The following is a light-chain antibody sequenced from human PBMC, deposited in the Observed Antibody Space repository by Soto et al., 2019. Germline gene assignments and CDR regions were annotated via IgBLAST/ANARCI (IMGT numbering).Light chain of an antibody. CDR1: QSVSSN. Sequence: EIVMTQSPATLSVSPGERATLSCRASQSVSSNLAWYQQKPGQAPRLLIYGASTRATGIPARFSGSGSGTEFTLTISSLQSEDFAIYYCQQRFSWPPTFGGGTYVEIK. CDR2: GAS. J-gene: IGKJ4*01. CDR3: QQRFSWPPT. V-gene: IGKV3-15*01.